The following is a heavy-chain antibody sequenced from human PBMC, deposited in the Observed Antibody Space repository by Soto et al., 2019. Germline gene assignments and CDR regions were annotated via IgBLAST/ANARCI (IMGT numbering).Heavy chain of an antibody. CDR1: GYTMTDYD. Sequence: QVQLVQSGAEVKKPGASVKVSCTASGYTMTDYDITWVRQASGLGLEWMGWMNPKSGDTGYAQKFQGRVTMTGNTYGSTAYMELSSLRSEDTAVYYCARVHYGAALRGDYWGQGTLVTVSS. D-gene: IGHD4-17*01. J-gene: IGHJ4*02. V-gene: IGHV1-8*01. CDR3: ARVHYGAALRGDY. CDR2: MNPKSGDT.